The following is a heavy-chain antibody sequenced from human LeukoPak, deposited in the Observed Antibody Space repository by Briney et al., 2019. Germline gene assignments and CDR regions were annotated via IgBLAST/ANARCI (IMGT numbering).Heavy chain of an antibody. CDR3: ARHIVATILLPNWFDP. V-gene: IGHV1-69*05. CDR1: GGTFSSNA. CDR2: IIPIFGTA. Sequence: ASVKVSCKASGGTFSSNAISWVRQAPGQGLEWMGGIIPIFGTANYAQKFQGRVTITTDESTSTAYMELSSLRSEDTAVYYCARHIVATILLPNWFDPWGQGTLVTVSS. D-gene: IGHD5-12*01. J-gene: IGHJ5*02.